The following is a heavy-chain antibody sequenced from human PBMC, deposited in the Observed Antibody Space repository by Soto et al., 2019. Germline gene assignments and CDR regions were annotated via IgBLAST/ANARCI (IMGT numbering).Heavy chain of an antibody. CDR1: GFAFSSHT. J-gene: IGHJ4*02. V-gene: IGHV3-48*01. CDR2: VSSGGTT. Sequence: EVQLVESGGGLVQPGGSLRISCAASGFAFSSHTMNWVRQAPGKGLEWISCVSSGGTTYYADSVKGRFTISRDNAKNSLFLQMDNLRAEDTALYYCVSRGVRGPDFFDYWGQGTLVTVSS. CDR3: VSRGVRGPDFFDY. D-gene: IGHD2-8*01.